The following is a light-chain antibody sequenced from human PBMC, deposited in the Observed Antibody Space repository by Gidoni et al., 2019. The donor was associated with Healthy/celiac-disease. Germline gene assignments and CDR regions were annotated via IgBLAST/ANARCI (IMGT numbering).Light chain of an antibody. V-gene: IGLV1-44*01. J-gene: IGLJ3*02. CDR3: AAWDDSLNGQV. Sequence: QSVLTQPTSASGTLGQRVTISCSGSRSNIGSNTVNWYQPLPGTAPKLRIYSNNQRPSGLPDRFSGSKSGTSASLAISGLHSEDEAEYYCAAWDDSLNGQVFGGGTKLTVL. CDR2: SNN. CDR1: RSNIGSNT.